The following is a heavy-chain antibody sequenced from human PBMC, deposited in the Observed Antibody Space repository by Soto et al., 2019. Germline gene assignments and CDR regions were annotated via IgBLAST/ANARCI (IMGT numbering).Heavy chain of an antibody. V-gene: IGHV1-24*01. Sequence: GASVKVSCKVSGYTLTELSMHWVRQAPGKGLAWMGGFDPEDGETIYAQKFQGRVTMTEDTSTDTAYMELSSLRSEDTAVYYCATKDAYSSGWYSGAFDIWGQGTMVTVSS. CDR1: GYTLTELS. CDR3: ATKDAYSSGWYSGAFDI. J-gene: IGHJ3*02. CDR2: FDPEDGET. D-gene: IGHD6-19*01.